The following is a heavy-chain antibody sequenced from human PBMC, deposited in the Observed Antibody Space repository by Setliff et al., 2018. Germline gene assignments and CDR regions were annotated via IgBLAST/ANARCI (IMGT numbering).Heavy chain of an antibody. CDR2: ASSTGSYNPGSP. V-gene: IGHV4-59*02. CDR1: GGSVRSHY. Sequence: SETLSLTCTVSGGSVRSHYWSWIRQPPGKGLEWIGFASSTGSYNPGSPNYNPSLKGRVAISVDTSKNQFSLRLTSVTAADTAVYYCAGNPSAMLGLDSWGQGTLVTVSS. D-gene: IGHD5-18*01. J-gene: IGHJ4*02. CDR3: AGNPSAMLGLDS.